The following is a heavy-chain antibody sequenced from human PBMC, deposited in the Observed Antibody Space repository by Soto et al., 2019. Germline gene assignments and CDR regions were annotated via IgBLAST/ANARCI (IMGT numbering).Heavy chain of an antibody. CDR3: ARGGVYDILSY. CDR2: INHSGST. CDR1: GGSFSGYY. V-gene: IGHV4-34*01. J-gene: IGHJ4*02. Sequence: PSETLSLTCAVYGGSFSGYYWSWIRQPPGKGLEWIGEINHSGSTNYNLSLKSRVTISVDTSKNQFSLKLSSVTAADTAVYYCARGGVYDILSYWGQGTLVTVSS. D-gene: IGHD3-9*01.